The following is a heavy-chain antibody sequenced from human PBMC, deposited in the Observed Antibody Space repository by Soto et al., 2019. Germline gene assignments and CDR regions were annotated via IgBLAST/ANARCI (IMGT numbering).Heavy chain of an antibody. Sequence: EVQLLESGGGLVQPGASLRLSCAPSRFTFRNYAMSCVRQAPGTGLEWVSSLSGSGGSTYYADSVEGRFTISRDNSQNTLYLQMNSLRAEDTAVYYCARLPEPGSVYFEFWGQGTLVTVSS. CDR1: RFTFRNYA. J-gene: IGHJ4*02. CDR2: LSGSGGST. V-gene: IGHV3-23*01. CDR3: ARLPEPGSVYFEF. D-gene: IGHD3-10*01.